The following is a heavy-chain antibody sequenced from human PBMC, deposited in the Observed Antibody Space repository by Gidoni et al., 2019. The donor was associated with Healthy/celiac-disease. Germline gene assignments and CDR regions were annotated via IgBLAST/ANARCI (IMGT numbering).Heavy chain of an antibody. CDR2: ISSNGSTK. D-gene: IGHD2-15*01. Sequence: QLQLVESGGGLVKPGGSLRLSCAASGFTFRAYYLSWLRPAPGKGLEWVSYISSNGSTKYYADSVKGRFTNAKDNAKNSLYLQMNSLRAEDTAVYYCARVLGGVGYCSGGSCYSYYYYYMDVWGKGTTVTVSS. V-gene: IGHV3-11*01. CDR1: GFTFRAYY. J-gene: IGHJ6*03. CDR3: ARVLGGVGYCSGGSCYSYYYYYMDV.